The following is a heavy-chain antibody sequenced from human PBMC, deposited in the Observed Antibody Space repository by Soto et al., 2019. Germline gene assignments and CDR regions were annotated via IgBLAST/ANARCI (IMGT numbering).Heavy chain of an antibody. V-gene: IGHV1-18*01. CDR2: ISAYNGNT. Sequence: ASVKVSCKASGYTFTSYGISWVRQAPGQGLEWMGWISAYNGNTNYAQKLQGRVTMTTDTSTSTAHMELRSLRSDDTAVYYCARDGGYDFWSGYYTRYYYYYMDVWGKGTTVTVSS. CDR3: ARDGGYDFWSGYYTRYYYYYMDV. J-gene: IGHJ6*03. D-gene: IGHD3-3*01. CDR1: GYTFTSYG.